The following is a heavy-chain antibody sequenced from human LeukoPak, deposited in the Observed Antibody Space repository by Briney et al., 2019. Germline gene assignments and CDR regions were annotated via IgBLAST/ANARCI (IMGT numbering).Heavy chain of an antibody. V-gene: IGHV4-59*08. J-gene: IGHJ4*02. CDR1: GGSISSYY. Sequence: PSETLSLTCTVSGGSISSYYWSWIRQPPGEGLEWIGFIYHSGNTNYNPSLKSRLTMSVDTSKNQFSLKLNSVTAADTAVYYCARLISARIDYWGQGTLVTVSS. CDR3: ARLISARIDY. CDR2: IYHSGNT. D-gene: IGHD2/OR15-2a*01.